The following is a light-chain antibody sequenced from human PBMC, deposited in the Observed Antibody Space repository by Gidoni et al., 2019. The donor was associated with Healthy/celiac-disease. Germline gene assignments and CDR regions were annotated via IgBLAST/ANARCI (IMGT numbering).Light chain of an antibody. Sequence: DIQMAQSPSSMSASVGDRVTITCRASQSISSYLNWYQQKPGKAPKRLIYAASRLQSGVPSRFSGSGSGTDFTLTISSLQPEDFATYYCQQSYSTLWTFGQGTKVEIK. V-gene: IGKV1-39*01. J-gene: IGKJ1*01. CDR1: QSISSY. CDR3: QQSYSTLWT. CDR2: AAS.